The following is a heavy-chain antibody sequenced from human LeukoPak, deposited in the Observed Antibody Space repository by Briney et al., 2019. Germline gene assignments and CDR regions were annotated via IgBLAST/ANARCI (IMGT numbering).Heavy chain of an antibody. J-gene: IGHJ4*02. V-gene: IGHV4-39*01. Sequence: SETLSLTCTVSVGSISSGSYCWGWIRQPPGKGLEWIGSIYYSGSTYYNPSLKSRVTISVDTSKNQFSLKLSSVTAADTAVYYCASRDLITMIAFDYWGQGTLVTVSS. CDR3: ASRDLITMIAFDY. CDR1: VGSISSGSYC. CDR2: IYYSGST. D-gene: IGHD3-22*01.